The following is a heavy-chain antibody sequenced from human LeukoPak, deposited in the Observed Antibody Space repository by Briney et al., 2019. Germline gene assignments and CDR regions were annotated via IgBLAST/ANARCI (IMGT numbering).Heavy chain of an antibody. V-gene: IGHV4-38-2*02. D-gene: IGHD6-19*01. Sequence: PSETLSLTCTVSGYSISSGYYWGWIRQPPGKGLEWIGSIYHSGSTYYNPSLKSRVTISVDTSKNQFSLKLSSVTAADTAVYYCARERVGWYQGYYFDYWGQGTLVTVSS. CDR2: IYHSGST. CDR1: GYSISSGYY. J-gene: IGHJ4*02. CDR3: ARERVGWYQGYYFDY.